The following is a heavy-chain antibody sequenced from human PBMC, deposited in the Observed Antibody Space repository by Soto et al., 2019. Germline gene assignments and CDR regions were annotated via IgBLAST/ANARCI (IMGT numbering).Heavy chain of an antibody. CDR2: IAPHRDGT. CDR3: ARGPYGDNAFDI. CDR1: GYSFTDYY. Sequence: SVKVSCKASGYSFTDYYMHWIRQAPGQGLEWMGWIAPHRDGTEFAQKFQGRITLTGDTSTSTAYMELKGLTSADTAVYFCARGPYGDNAFDIWGR. J-gene: IGHJ2*01. D-gene: IGHD4-17*01. V-gene: IGHV1-2*02.